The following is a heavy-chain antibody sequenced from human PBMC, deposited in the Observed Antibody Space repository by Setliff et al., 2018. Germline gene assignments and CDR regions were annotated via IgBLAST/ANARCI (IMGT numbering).Heavy chain of an antibody. D-gene: IGHD2-2*01. CDR2: INNYSFKT. CDR3: SRLVRYCTTTSCQGDSGAEL. J-gene: IGHJ4*02. CDR1: GYTFSNYG. V-gene: IGHV1-18*01. Sequence: ASVKVSCKTSGYTFSNYGVSWVRQAPRQGLEWMGWINNYSFKTTYPQKFVDRVTVTTDTSATTAYLELRSLTSDDTAVYYCSRLVRYCTTTSCQGDSGAELWGQGTLVTVSS.